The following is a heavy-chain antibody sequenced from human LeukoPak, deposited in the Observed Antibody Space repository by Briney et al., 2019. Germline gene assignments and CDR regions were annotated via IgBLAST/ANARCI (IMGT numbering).Heavy chain of an antibody. CDR1: GGSISSSSYY. CDR2: IYYSGTT. J-gene: IGHJ4*02. Sequence: SETLSLTCTVSGGSISSSSYYWGWIRQSPGKGLEWIGNIYYSGTTYYNPSLKSRITISVDTSKNQFSLNLSSVTAADTAVYYCVRASSGWYYFDYWGQGTLVTVPS. CDR3: VRASSGWYYFDY. V-gene: IGHV4-39*01. D-gene: IGHD6-19*01.